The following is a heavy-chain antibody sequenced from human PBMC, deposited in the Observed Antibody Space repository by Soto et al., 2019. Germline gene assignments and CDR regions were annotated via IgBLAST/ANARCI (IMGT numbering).Heavy chain of an antibody. Sequence: SETLSLTCTVSGASINSNVHYWGWVRQSPGKGLEWIASVFYTGSPYHNPSLESRVSISVDTSDNQFSLKVTSVTAADTGIYYGARHPFGGYAFDSWGQGTLVTVSS. CDR1: GASINSNVHY. CDR3: ARHPFGGYAFDS. V-gene: IGHV4-39*01. J-gene: IGHJ4*02. D-gene: IGHD3-16*01. CDR2: VFYTGSP.